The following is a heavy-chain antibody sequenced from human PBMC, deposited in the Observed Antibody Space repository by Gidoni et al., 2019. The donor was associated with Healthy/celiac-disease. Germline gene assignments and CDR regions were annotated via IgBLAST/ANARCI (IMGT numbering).Heavy chain of an antibody. J-gene: IGHJ4*02. V-gene: IGHV3-23*01. D-gene: IGHD6-13*01. Sequence: EVQLLESGGGLVQPGGSLRLSCAASGFPFSSYGMSWVRQAPGKGLEWVSAISGSGGSTYYADSVKGRFTISRDNSKNTLYLQMNSLRAEDTAVYYCAKVGLYSSSWAGIDYWGQGTLVTVSS. CDR2: ISGSGGST. CDR3: AKVGLYSSSWAGIDY. CDR1: GFPFSSYG.